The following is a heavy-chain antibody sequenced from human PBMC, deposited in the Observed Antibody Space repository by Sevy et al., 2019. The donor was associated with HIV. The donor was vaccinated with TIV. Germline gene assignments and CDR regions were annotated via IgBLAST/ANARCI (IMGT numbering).Heavy chain of an antibody. Sequence: GGSLRLSCAVSGFSFDSYGMTWVRQAPGKGLEWVSGISGSGTRTYYADSVKGRFSISRDNSKNRLYLQMNSLRSEDKVIYYRVKGGGGHYDPDEIGYYFYYYNMDVWGKGTTVTVSS. V-gene: IGHV3-23*01. CDR3: VKGGGGHYDPDEIGYYFYYYNMDV. CDR1: GFSFDSYG. CDR2: ISGSGTRT. D-gene: IGHD3-22*01. J-gene: IGHJ6*03.